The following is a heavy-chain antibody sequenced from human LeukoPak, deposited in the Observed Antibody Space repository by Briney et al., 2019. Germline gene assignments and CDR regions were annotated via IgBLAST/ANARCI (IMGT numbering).Heavy chain of an antibody. Sequence: PGGSLRLSCEASGFTFSRSWMFWVRQAPGKGLVWVSRISDGGSTTTYADSVKGRFTISRDNAKNTLYLQMNGLRAEDTAVYYCSRSAYYDGSGNYYDYWGQGTLVTVSS. CDR2: ISDGGSTT. CDR3: SRSAYYDGSGNYYDY. J-gene: IGHJ4*02. D-gene: IGHD3-22*01. V-gene: IGHV3-74*01. CDR1: GFTFSRSW.